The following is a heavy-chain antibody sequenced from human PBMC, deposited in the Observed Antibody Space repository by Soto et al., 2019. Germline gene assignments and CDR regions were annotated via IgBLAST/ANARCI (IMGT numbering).Heavy chain of an antibody. V-gene: IGHV1-18*01. D-gene: IGHD6-19*01. CDR3: AREETSGWYFDI. CDR2: ISAYNGNT. CDR1: GYTFTNYG. J-gene: IGHJ3*02. Sequence: ASVKVSCKASGYTFTNYGISWARQAPGQGLEWMGWISAYNGNTNYAQKLQGRVTMTTDTSTSTAYMELRSLRSDDTAVYYCAREETSGWYFDIWGQGTMVTVSS.